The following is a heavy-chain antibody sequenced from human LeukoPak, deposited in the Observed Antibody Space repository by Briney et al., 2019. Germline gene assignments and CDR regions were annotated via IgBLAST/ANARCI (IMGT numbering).Heavy chain of an antibody. D-gene: IGHD2-2*01. V-gene: IGHV1-2*02. CDR3: ARAVSDIVVVPAAL. CDR2: ISPNSGGT. Sequence: ASVKVSCKASGYTFTGYYMHWVRQAPGQGLEWMGWISPNSGGTNYAQKFQGRVTMTRDTSISTAYMELSRLRSDDTAVYYCARAVSDIVVVPAALWGQGTLVTVSS. J-gene: IGHJ4*02. CDR1: GYTFTGYY.